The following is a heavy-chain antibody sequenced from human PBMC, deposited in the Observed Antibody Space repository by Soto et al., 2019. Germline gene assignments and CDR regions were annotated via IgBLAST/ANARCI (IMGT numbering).Heavy chain of an antibody. D-gene: IGHD3-22*01. CDR2: ISYDGSNK. V-gene: IGHV3-30-3*01. J-gene: IGHJ4*02. CDR1: GFTFNSYA. CDR3: ARSYYDSSGSDY. Sequence: GGSLRLSCAASGFTFNSYAMHWVRQAPGKGLEWVAVISYDGSNKYYADSVKGRFTISRDNSKNTLYLQMNSLRAEDTAVYYCARSYYDSSGSDYSGQGTLVTVSS.